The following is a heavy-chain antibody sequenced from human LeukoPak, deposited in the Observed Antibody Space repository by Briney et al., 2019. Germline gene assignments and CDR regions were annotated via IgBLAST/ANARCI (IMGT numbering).Heavy chain of an antibody. Sequence: GESLQISSKGSGYRFNSYWIGWVRQMPGKGLEGMGIIYTGESDTRYSPSFQGQVTISVDKSSSTAYLQWSSLKASDSAMYYWSSPQGGYNSSGPSCGYWGQGTLVTVSS. CDR1: GYRFNSYW. J-gene: IGHJ4*02. D-gene: IGHD3-22*01. V-gene: IGHV5-51*01. CDR3: SSPQGGYNSSGPSCGY. CDR2: IYTGESDT.